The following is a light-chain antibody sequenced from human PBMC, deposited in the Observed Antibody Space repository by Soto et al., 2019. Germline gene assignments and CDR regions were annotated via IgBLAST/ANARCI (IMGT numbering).Light chain of an antibody. Sequence: DLQLTQSPSFLSASVGARVTITCRASQGLSSYLAWYQQKPGKAPKLLIYAASTLQSGVPSRFSGSGSGTECTLTLRSLQPEDCETYDGQQLRSYPSTFGGGTKVDIK. CDR3: QQLRSYPST. CDR2: AAS. CDR1: QGLSSY. J-gene: IGKJ4*01. V-gene: IGKV1-9*01.